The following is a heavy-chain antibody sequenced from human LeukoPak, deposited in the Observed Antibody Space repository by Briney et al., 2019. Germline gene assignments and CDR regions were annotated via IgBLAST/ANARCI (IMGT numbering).Heavy chain of an antibody. J-gene: IGHJ5*02. CDR3: ATGSGWTFDP. CDR1: GRTFSSYA. Sequence: GSPVKLCCSAFGRTFSSYAISWVRQSPGQRLEWMGRIIPILGIANYAQKFQGRVTITADKSTSTAYRELSSLRSEDTAVYYCATGSGWTFDPWGQGTLVTVSS. CDR2: IIPILGIA. V-gene: IGHV1-69*04. D-gene: IGHD6-19*01.